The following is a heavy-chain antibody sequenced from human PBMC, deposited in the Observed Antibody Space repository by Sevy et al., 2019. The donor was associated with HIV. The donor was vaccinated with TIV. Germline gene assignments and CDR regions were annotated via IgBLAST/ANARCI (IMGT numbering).Heavy chain of an antibody. J-gene: IGHJ4*02. V-gene: IGHV3-7*01. D-gene: IGHD2-21*02. CDR3: VRVGGACDY. CDR2: IKGDGSDK. CDR1: EFTFSKYW. Sequence: GGSLRLSCAASEFTFSKYWMGWVRQAPGKGPEWVANIKGDGSDKYYLDSVKGRFTISRDNAKSSLYLRMNSLRDEDTATYYCVRVGGACDYWGQGTLVTVSS.